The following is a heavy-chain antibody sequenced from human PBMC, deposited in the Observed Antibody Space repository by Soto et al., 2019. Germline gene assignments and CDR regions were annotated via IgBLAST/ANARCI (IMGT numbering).Heavy chain of an antibody. Sequence: PSETLSLTCTVSGSSISSGDYYWSWIRQPPGKGLEWIGYIYYSGSTYYNPSLKSRVTISVDTSKNQFSLKLSSVTAADTAVYYCARSDYYYYYGMDVWGQGTTVTVSS. J-gene: IGHJ6*02. CDR2: IYYSGST. CDR3: ARSDYYYYYGMDV. V-gene: IGHV4-30-4*01. CDR1: GSSISSGDYY.